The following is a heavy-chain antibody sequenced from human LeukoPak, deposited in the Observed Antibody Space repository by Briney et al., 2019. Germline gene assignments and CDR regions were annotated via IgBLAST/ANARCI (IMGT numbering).Heavy chain of an antibody. J-gene: IGHJ4*02. Sequence: PGKSLTLSCTASGFTFSTYAMHWVRQAPGKGLEWVAVISYDGTNKYYAGSVQGRFTISRDNSKNTVYLQMTSLRTEDTALYYCQSRSIVATPDDYWGQGTLGTVSS. CDR1: GFTFSTYA. D-gene: IGHD5-12*01. CDR2: ISYDGTNK. CDR3: QSRSIVATPDDY. V-gene: IGHV3-30*04.